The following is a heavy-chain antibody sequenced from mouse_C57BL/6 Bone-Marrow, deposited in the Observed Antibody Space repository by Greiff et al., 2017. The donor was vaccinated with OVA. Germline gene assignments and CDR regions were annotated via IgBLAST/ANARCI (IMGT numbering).Heavy chain of an antibody. V-gene: IGHV7-3*01. D-gene: IGHD2-4*01. CDR1: GFTFTDYY. CDR2: IRNKANGYTT. J-gene: IGHJ3*01. CDR3: ARSGDYAPFAY. Sequence: EVQLVESGGGLVQPGGSLSLSCAASGFTFTDYYMSWVRQPPGKALEWLGFIRNKANGYTTEYSASVKGRFTISRDNSQSILYLQMNALRAEDSATYYCARSGDYAPFAYWGQGTLVTVSA.